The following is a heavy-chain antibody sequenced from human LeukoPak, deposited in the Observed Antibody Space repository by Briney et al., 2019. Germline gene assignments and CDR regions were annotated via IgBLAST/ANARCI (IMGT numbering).Heavy chain of an antibody. D-gene: IGHD1-1*01. CDR1: GGTFSSYA. CDR3: ARDMGPTGTTGMGN. Sequence: SVKVSCKASGGTFSSYAISWVRQAPGQGLGWMGGIIPIFGTASYAQKFQGRVTITTDESTSTAYMELSSLRSEDTAVYYCARDMGPTGTTGMGNWGQGTLVTVSS. CDR2: IIPIFGTA. V-gene: IGHV1-69*05. J-gene: IGHJ4*02.